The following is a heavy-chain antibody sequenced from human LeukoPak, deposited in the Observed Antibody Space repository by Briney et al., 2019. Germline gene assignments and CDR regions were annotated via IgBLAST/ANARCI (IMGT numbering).Heavy chain of an antibody. D-gene: IGHD3-10*01. J-gene: IGHJ4*02. CDR1: GYTFTSYG. CDR2: ISAYNGNT. CDR3: ANLQLTLPFGRQPYYFDY. V-gene: IGHV1-18*01. Sequence: ASVKVSCKASGYTFTSYGISWVRQAPGQGLEWMGWISAYNGNTNYAQKLQGRVTMTTDTSTSTAYMELRSLRSDDTAVYYCANLQLTLPFGRQPYYFDYWGQGTLVTVSS.